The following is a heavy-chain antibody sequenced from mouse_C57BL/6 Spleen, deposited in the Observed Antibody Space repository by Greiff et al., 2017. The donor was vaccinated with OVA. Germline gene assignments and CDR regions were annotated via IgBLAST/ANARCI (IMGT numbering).Heavy chain of an antibody. CDR3: ARSNDYDEEGAWFAY. CDR2: IYPGDGDT. Sequence: QVQLKQSGAELVKPGASVKISCKASGYAFSSYWMNWVKQRSGKGLEWIGQIYPGDGDTNYNGKFKGKATLTADKSSSTAYMQLSSLTSEDSAVYFCARSNDYDEEGAWFAYWGQGTLVTVSA. V-gene: IGHV1-80*01. J-gene: IGHJ3*01. CDR1: GYAFSSYW. D-gene: IGHD2-4*01.